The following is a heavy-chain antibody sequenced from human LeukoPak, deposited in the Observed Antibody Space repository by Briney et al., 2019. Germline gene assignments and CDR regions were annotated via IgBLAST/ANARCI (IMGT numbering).Heavy chain of an antibody. V-gene: IGHV3-30*18. CDR3: AKDLGATNWFDP. CDR1: GFTFSSYG. D-gene: IGHD1-1*01. J-gene: IGHJ5*02. Sequence: GGSLRLSCAASGFTFSSYGMHWVRQAPGKGLEWVAVISYDGSNKYYADSVKGRFTISRDNSKNTLYLQMNSLRAEDTAVYHCAKDLGATNWFDPWGQGTLVTVSS. CDR2: ISYDGSNK.